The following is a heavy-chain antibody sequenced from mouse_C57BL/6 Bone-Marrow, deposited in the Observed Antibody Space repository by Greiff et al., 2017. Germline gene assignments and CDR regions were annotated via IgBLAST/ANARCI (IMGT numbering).Heavy chain of an antibody. CDR2: IYPRSGNT. D-gene: IGHD1-1*01. Sequence: VHLVESGAELARPGASVKLSCKASGYTFTSYGISWVKQRTGQGLEWIGEIYPRSGNTYYNEKFKGKATLTADKSSSTAYMELRSLTSEDSAVYFCARGYYGSRPFYYAMDYWGQGTSVTVSS. J-gene: IGHJ4*01. CDR1: GYTFTSYG. V-gene: IGHV1-81*01. CDR3: ARGYYGSRPFYYAMDY.